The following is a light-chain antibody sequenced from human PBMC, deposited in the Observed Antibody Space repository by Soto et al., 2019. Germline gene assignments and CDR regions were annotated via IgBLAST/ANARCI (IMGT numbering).Light chain of an antibody. Sequence: DLQMTQSPSTLSASVGDRVTITCRASQSVSSWVAWYQQKPGKAPKLLIYDASILPRGGPAGFSGSRPRTEITLTIDSLQPDYFATSYCQPYNRYSRTFGQGTKVELK. J-gene: IGKJ1*01. CDR1: QSVSSW. CDR2: DAS. CDR3: QPYNRYSRT. V-gene: IGKV1-5*01.